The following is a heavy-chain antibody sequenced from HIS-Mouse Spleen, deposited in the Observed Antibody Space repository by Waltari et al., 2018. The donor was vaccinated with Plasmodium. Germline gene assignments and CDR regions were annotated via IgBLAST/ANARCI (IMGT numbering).Heavy chain of an antibody. Sequence: EVQLLESGGGLVQPGGSVGLSCGASGFTFGGVAMVWGRQAPGKWLEWVSAISGSGGSTYYADSVKGRFTISRDNSKNTLYLQMNSLRAEDTAVYYCAKSSKGTGDLWDYWGQGTLVTVSS. J-gene: IGHJ4*02. CDR1: GFTFGGVA. CDR3: AKSSKGTGDLWDY. V-gene: IGHV3-23*01. D-gene: IGHD7-27*01. CDR2: ISGSGGST.